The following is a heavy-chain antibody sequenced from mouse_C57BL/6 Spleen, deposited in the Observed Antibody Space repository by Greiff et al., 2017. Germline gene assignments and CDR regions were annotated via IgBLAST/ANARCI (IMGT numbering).Heavy chain of an antibody. D-gene: IGHD1-1*01. CDR1: GFNIKDYY. Sequence: VQLQQSGAELVRPGASVKLSCTASGFNIKDYYMHWVKQRPEQGLEWIGRIDPEDGDTEYAPKFQGKATMTADTSSNTAYLQLSSLTSEDPAVYYCTTDYGSSYVWFAYWGQGTLVTVSA. J-gene: IGHJ3*01. V-gene: IGHV14-1*01. CDR2: IDPEDGDT. CDR3: TTDYGSSYVWFAY.